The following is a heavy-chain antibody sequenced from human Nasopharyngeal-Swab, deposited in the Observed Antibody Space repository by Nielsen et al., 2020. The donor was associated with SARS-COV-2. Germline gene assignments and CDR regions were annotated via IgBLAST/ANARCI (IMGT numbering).Heavy chain of an antibody. CDR3: AKDLTGYYAPLDQ. CDR2: VSGSGADT. Sequence: GESLKISCAASGFTFASYAMNWVRQTPGKGLEWVSAVSGSGADTYYADSVKGRFTISRDNSKNTIYLHMNSLRAEDTAVYYYAKDLTGYYAPLDQWGQGTLVTVSS. V-gene: IGHV3-23*01. D-gene: IGHD3-9*01. J-gene: IGHJ4*02. CDR1: GFTFASYA.